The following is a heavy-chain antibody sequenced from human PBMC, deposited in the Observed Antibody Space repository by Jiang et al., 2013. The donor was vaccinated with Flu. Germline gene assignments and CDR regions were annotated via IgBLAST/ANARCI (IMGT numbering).Heavy chain of an antibody. CDR2: ISNDGSLA. V-gene: IGHV3-30*18. D-gene: IGHD1-26*01. J-gene: IGHJ4*02. CDR3: AKEKFAGSEWVGATRDLDF. CDR1: GFTFRSYG. Sequence: CVVSGFTFRSYGMHWVRQAPGKGLEWVALISNDGSLARYADSVRGRFIISKDNSENTLSLQMNSLRFEDTATYYCAKEKFAGSEWVGATRDLDFWGQGTRVTVSP.